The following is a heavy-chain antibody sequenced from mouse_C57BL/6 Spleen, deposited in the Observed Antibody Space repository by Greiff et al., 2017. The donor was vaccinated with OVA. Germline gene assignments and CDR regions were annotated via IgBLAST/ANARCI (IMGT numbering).Heavy chain of an antibody. Sequence: VQLQQPGAELVRPGSSVKLSCKASGYTFTSYWMHWVKQRPIQGLEWIGNIDPSDSETHYNQKFKDKATLTVDKSSSTAYMQLSSLTSEDSAVYYCARWGDGYYAMDYWGQGTSVTVSS. CDR3: ARWGDGYYAMDY. V-gene: IGHV1-52*01. J-gene: IGHJ4*01. CDR1: GYTFTSYW. D-gene: IGHD1-2*01. CDR2: IDPSDSET.